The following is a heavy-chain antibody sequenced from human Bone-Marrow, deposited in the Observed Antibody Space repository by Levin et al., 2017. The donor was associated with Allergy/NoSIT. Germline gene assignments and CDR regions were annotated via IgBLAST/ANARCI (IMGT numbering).Heavy chain of an antibody. CDR1: GFTFSSYA. CDR2: ISYDGSNK. J-gene: IGHJ4*02. CDR3: ARDSEFGPPDY. V-gene: IGHV3-30-3*01. Sequence: GESLKISCAASGFTFSSYAMHWVRQAPGKGLEWVAVISYDGSNKYYADSVKGRFTISRDNSKNTLYLQMNSLRAEDTAVYYGARDSEFGPPDYWGQGTLVTVSS. D-gene: IGHD3/OR15-3a*01.